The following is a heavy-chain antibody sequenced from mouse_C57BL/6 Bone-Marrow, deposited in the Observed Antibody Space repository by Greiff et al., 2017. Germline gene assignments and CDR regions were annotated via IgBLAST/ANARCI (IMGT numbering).Heavy chain of an antibody. V-gene: IGHV1-81*01. Sequence: VQLQQSGAELARPGASVKLSCKASGYTFTSYGISWVKQRTGQGLEWIGEIYPRSGNTYYNEKFKGKATLTADKSSSTAYMELRSLPSEDSAVYFCAREGGLLPYYYAMDYWGQGTSGTVSS. CDR3: AREGGLLPYYYAMDY. J-gene: IGHJ4*01. CDR1: GYTFTSYG. CDR2: IYPRSGNT. D-gene: IGHD2-3*01.